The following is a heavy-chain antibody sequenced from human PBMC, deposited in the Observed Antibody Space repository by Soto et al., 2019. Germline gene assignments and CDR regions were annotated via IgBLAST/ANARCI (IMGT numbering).Heavy chain of an antibody. CDR3: ARDYCSSTSCYYP. J-gene: IGHJ5*02. D-gene: IGHD2-2*01. Sequence: EVQLVESGGGLVKPGGSLRLSCAASGFSFSSYSMNWVRQAPGKGLEWVASISSRRSYIYYADSVKGRFTIARDNAKNSLYLQMNSLRAEDTAVYYCARDYCSSTSCYYPWGQGALVTVSS. CDR1: GFSFSSYS. CDR2: ISSRRSYI. V-gene: IGHV3-21*01.